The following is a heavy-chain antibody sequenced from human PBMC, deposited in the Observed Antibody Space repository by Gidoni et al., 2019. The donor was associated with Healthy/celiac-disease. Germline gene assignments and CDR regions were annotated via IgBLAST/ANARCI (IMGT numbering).Heavy chain of an antibody. CDR1: GFTFSTYS. CDR3: ARVREIAVAGIDVFDI. J-gene: IGHJ3*02. Sequence: EVQLVESGGGLVKPGGSLRLSCAASGFTFSTYSMNWVRQAPGKGLEWVSSISSSSSYIYYADSVKGRFTISRDNAKNSLYLQMNSRRAEDTAVYYCARVREIAVAGIDVFDIWGQGTMVTVSS. D-gene: IGHD6-19*01. V-gene: IGHV3-21*01. CDR2: ISSSSSYI.